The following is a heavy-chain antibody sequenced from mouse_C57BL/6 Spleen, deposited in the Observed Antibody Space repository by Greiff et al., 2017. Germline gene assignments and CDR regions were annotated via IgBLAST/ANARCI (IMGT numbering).Heavy chain of an antibody. CDR1: GFNINDDY. D-gene: IGHD2-3*01. CDR3: TTRWLPYYFDY. CDR2: IDPENGDT. V-gene: IGHV14-4*01. Sequence: EVQLQQSGAELVRPGASVKLSCTASGFNINDDYMHWVKQRPEQGLEWIGWIDPENGDTEYASKFQGKAAITADTSSNTAYLQLSSLTSEDTAVYYCTTRWLPYYFDYWGQGTTLTVSS. J-gene: IGHJ2*01.